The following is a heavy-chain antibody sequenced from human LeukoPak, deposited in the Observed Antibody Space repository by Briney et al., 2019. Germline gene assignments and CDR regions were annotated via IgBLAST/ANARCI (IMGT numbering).Heavy chain of an antibody. D-gene: IGHD1-14*01. CDR2: ISSSGTNI. J-gene: IGHJ4*02. Sequence: GGSLRLSCTASGVTFSSYDMTWVRQAPGKGLEWVSHISSSGTNIYYADSVNGRFTISRDNAKNSLYLQMNSLRADDTAVYYCARGLRYTVSGGFYSWGQGSPVTVSS. CDR1: GVTFSSYD. V-gene: IGHV3-48*03. CDR3: ARGLRYTVSGGFYS.